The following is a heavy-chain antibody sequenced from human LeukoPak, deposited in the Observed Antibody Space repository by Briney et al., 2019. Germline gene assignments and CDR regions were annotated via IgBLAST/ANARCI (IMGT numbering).Heavy chain of an antibody. CDR1: GRFISSSSSY. Sequence: SDTQSLLRSVSGRFISSSSSYWGWIRQPPGKGLEWIGSIYYSASTNYNPALKSRVTISVDMSKNLFSLKLSSETAADTAVYYCARDARMDVWGKGTTVTISS. V-gene: IGHV4-39*07. J-gene: IGHJ6*04. CDR2: IYYSAST. CDR3: ARDARMDV.